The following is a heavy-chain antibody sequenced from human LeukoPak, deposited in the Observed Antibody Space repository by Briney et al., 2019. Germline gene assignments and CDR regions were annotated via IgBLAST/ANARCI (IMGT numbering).Heavy chain of an antibody. J-gene: IGHJ4*02. Sequence: SETLSLTRTVSGGSINNYYWTWIRQPPGKGLEWIGWIYYSGSSNYNPSLKSRVTISVDTSNNQFPLKLTSVTAPDTAVYYCARIISPGATFDLWGQGTLVTVSS. CDR3: ARIISPGATFDL. CDR1: GGSINNYY. D-gene: IGHD5-12*01. CDR2: IYYSGSS. V-gene: IGHV4-59*01.